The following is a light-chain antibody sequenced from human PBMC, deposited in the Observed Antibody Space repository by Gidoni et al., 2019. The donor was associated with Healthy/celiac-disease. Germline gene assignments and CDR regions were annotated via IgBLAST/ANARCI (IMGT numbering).Light chain of an antibody. CDR1: NIGSRS. CDR2: DNS. J-gene: IGLJ2*01. Sequence: SYVLTQPPSVSVAPGQTARITCGGDNIGSRSAHWYQQKPGQAPVLVVYDNSDRPSGTPERFSGYNYGNTATLTISRVEAGYEADYYCQVWDSTSDHVGVFGGGTKLTVL. V-gene: IGLV3-21*02. CDR3: QVWDSTSDHVGV.